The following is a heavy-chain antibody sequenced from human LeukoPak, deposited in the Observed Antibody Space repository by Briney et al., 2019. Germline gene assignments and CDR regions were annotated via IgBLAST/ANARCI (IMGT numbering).Heavy chain of an antibody. CDR2: INPSGGST. CDR3: ARAQGAVAGYAPGGYFDY. CDR1: GYTFTSYY. V-gene: IGHV1-46*01. D-gene: IGHD6-19*01. Sequence: ASVKVSCKASGYTFTSYYMHWVRQAPGQGLEWMGIINPSGGSTSYAQKFQGRVTMTRDTSTSTVYMELSSLRSEDTAVYYRARAQGAVAGYAPGGYFDYWGQGTLVTVSS. J-gene: IGHJ4*02.